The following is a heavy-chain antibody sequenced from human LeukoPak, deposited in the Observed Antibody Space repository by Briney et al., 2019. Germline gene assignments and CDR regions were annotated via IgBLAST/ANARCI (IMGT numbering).Heavy chain of an antibody. CDR2: ISGSGGNT. D-gene: IGHD3-10*02. V-gene: IGHV3-23*01. J-gene: IGHJ6*04. CDR1: GFTFSSYW. CDR3: AELGITMIGGV. Sequence: GGSLRLSCAASGFTFSSYWMSWVRQAPGKGLEWVSSISGSGGNTYYADSVKGRFTISRDNSKNTLYLQMNSLRAEDTAVYYCAELGITMIGGVWGKGTTVTISS.